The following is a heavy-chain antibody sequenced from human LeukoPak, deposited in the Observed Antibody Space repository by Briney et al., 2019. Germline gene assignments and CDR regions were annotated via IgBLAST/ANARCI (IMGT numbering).Heavy chain of an antibody. CDR1: GGSFSGYY. J-gene: IGHJ4*02. V-gene: IGHV4-34*01. Sequence: SETLSLTCAVYGGSFSGYYWSWIRQPPGKGLEWIGEINHSGSTNYNPSLKSRVTISVDTSKNQFSLKLSSVTAADTAVYYCAREGRYYDSSGYYEGFDYWGQGTLVTVSS. CDR3: AREGRYYDSSGYYEGFDY. CDR2: INHSGST. D-gene: IGHD3-22*01.